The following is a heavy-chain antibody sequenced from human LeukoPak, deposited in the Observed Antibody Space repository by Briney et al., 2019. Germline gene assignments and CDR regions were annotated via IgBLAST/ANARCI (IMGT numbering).Heavy chain of an antibody. Sequence: PSETLSLTCTVSGGSISSYYWSWIRQPAGKGLEWIGRIYTSGSTNYNPSLKSQVTMSVDMSKNQFSLKLSSVTAADTAVYYCARENCSGGSCPLDYWGQGTLVTVSS. V-gene: IGHV4-4*07. CDR2: IYTSGST. D-gene: IGHD2-15*01. CDR1: GGSISSYY. CDR3: ARENCSGGSCPLDY. J-gene: IGHJ4*02.